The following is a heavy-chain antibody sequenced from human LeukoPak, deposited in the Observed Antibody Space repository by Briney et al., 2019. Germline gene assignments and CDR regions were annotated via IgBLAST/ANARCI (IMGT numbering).Heavy chain of an antibody. Sequence: GGSLRLSCTTSGFTFSDYYMSWIRQAPGEGLEWLSFISQSGADIHYADSVRGRFIISRDNAQNSLYLEMNSLRAEDTAVYYCARDIRGVGFTLYFDYWGQGALVTVSS. CDR2: ISQSGADI. J-gene: IGHJ4*02. V-gene: IGHV3-11*01. D-gene: IGHD1-26*01. CDR1: GFTFSDYY. CDR3: ARDIRGVGFTLYFDY.